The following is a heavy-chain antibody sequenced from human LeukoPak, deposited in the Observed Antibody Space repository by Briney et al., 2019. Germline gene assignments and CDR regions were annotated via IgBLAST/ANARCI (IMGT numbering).Heavy chain of an antibody. D-gene: IGHD1-26*01. J-gene: IGHJ1*01. CDR2: IYHTGTT. V-gene: IGHV4-59*08. CDR1: GGSLSPYY. Sequence: SETLSLTCTVSGGSLSPYYWPWIRQPPGKGLEWIGYIYHTGTTRYNPSLNSRVTISVETSKNQFSLRLNSVTAADTAIYYCARLDSGDHGNIPHWGQGTLVTVSS. CDR3: ARLDSGDHGNIPH.